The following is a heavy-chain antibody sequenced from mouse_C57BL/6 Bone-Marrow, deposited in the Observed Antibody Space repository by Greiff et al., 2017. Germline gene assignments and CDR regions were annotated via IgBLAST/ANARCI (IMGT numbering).Heavy chain of an antibody. V-gene: IGHV14-4*01. CDR1: GFNIKDDY. J-gene: IGHJ1*03. CDR3: TPSSHWYFDV. D-gene: IGHD1-1*01. CDR2: IDPENGDT. Sequence: VQLQQSGAELVRPGASVKLSCTASGFNIKDDYMNWVKQRPEQGLEWIGWIDPENGDTEYAPKFQGKATITADTSSNTAYLQLRSLTSEDTAVDYCTPSSHWYFDVWGTGTTVTVSA.